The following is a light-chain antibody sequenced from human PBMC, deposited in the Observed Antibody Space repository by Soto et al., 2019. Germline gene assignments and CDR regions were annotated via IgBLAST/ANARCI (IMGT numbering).Light chain of an antibody. Sequence: EIVLTQSPGTLSLSPGERATLSCRASQSVSNSYLAWYQQRPGQAPRLLIYGASTRATGIPDRFSGSGSGKDFTLTISGLEPEDFAVYFCQQYVSSPWTFGQGTKVEIK. J-gene: IGKJ1*01. CDR2: GAS. CDR1: QSVSNSY. V-gene: IGKV3-20*01. CDR3: QQYVSSPWT.